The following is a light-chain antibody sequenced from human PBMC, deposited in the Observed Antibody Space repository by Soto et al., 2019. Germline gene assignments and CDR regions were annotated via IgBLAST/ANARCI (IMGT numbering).Light chain of an antibody. CDR1: SGSVSTSYY. Sequence: QTVVTQEPSFSVSPGGTVTLTCVLSSGSVSTSYYPSWYQQTPGQAPRTLIYSTNTRSSGVPDRFSGSILGNKAALTITGAQADDESDYYCVLYVGSGIWVFGGGTKLTVL. J-gene: IGLJ3*02. CDR3: VLYVGSGIWV. V-gene: IGLV8-61*01. CDR2: STN.